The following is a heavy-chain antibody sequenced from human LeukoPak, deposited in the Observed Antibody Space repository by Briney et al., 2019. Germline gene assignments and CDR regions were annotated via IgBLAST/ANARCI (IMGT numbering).Heavy chain of an antibody. J-gene: IGHJ6*03. CDR1: GFTFSSYG. V-gene: IGHV3-30*18. D-gene: IGHD4-17*01. Sequence: PGGSLRLSCAASGFTFSSYGMHWVRQAPGKGLEWVAVISYDGSNKYYADSVKGRFTISRDNFKNTLYLQMNSLRAEDTAVYYCAKYGANYYYYYYMDVWGKGTTVTVSS. CDR3: AKYGANYYYYYYMDV. CDR2: ISYDGSNK.